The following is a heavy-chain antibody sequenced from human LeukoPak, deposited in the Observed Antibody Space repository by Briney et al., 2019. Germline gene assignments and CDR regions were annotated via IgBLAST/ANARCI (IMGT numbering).Heavy chain of an antibody. CDR2: ISGSGAST. J-gene: IGHJ3*02. V-gene: IGHV3-23*01. CDR3: AKEIGYDSSGYRRDAFDI. Sequence: GGSLRLSCAASGFTFSSHAMSWVRQAPGKGLEWVSAISGSGASTYYADSVKGRFTISRDNSKNALYLQMNSLRAEDTAVYYCAKEIGYDSSGYRRDAFDIWGQGTMVTVSS. CDR1: GFTFSSHA. D-gene: IGHD3-22*01.